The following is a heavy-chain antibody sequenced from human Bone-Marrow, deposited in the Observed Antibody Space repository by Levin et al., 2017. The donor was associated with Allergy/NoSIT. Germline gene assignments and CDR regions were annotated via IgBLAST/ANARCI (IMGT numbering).Heavy chain of an antibody. Sequence: ASVKVSCKASGYTFTSYGISWVRQAPGQGLEWMGWISAYNGNTNYAQKLQGRVTMTTDTSTSTAYMELRSLRSDDTAVYYCASSGIAAAGTPIHFDYWGQGTLVTVSS. CDR2: ISAYNGNT. V-gene: IGHV1-18*01. CDR3: ASSGIAAAGTPIHFDY. CDR1: GYTFTSYG. J-gene: IGHJ4*02. D-gene: IGHD6-13*01.